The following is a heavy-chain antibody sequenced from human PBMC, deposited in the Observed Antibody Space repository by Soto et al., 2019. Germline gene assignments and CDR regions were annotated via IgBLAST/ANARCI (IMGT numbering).Heavy chain of an antibody. Sequence: TSETLSLTCTVSGGSISSYYWSWIRQPPGKGLEWIGYIYYSGSTNYNPSLKSRVTISVDTSKNQFSLKLSSVTAADTAVYYCARHRRTYGDYFFDYWGQGTLVTVSS. D-gene: IGHD4-17*01. CDR3: ARHRRTYGDYFFDY. CDR1: GGSISSYY. J-gene: IGHJ4*02. CDR2: IYYSGST. V-gene: IGHV4-59*08.